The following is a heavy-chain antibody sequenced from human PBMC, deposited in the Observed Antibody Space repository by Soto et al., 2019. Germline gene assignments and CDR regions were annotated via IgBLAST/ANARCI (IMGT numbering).Heavy chain of an antibody. CDR1: GGTFSSYA. D-gene: IGHD2-2*02. CDR2: IIPIFGTA. J-gene: IGHJ6*02. V-gene: IGHV1-69*06. Sequence: QVQLVQSAAEVKKPGSSVKVSCKASGGTFSSYAISWVRQAPGQGLEWMGGIIPIFGTANYAQKFQGRVTITADKSTSTAYMELSSLRSEDTAVYYCAGCSSTSCYTYYYYYGMDVWGQGTTVTVSS. CDR3: AGCSSTSCYTYYYYYGMDV.